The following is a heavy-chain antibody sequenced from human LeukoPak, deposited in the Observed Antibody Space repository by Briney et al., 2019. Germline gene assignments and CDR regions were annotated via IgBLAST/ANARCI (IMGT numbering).Heavy chain of an antibody. CDR1: GGSISTYY. CDR3: ARDAAPVRDSWYFDL. Sequence: PSETLSLTCTVSGGSISTYYWNWIRQPPGKGLEWIGYVYYSGTTNFNPSLKSRVTISVDTSKNQFSLKLSSVTAADTAVYYCARDAAPVRDSWYFDLWGRGNLVTVSS. J-gene: IGHJ2*01. CDR2: VYYSGTT. V-gene: IGHV4-59*01. D-gene: IGHD5-24*01.